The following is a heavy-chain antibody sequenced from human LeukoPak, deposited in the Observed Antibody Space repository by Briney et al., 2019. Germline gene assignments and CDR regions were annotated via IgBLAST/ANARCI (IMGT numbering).Heavy chain of an antibody. CDR1: GYSISSGYY. CDR3: ARADPLENYYDSSGYYPQYFDY. J-gene: IGHJ4*02. CDR2: IYHSGST. V-gene: IGHV4-38-2*02. Sequence: SETLSLTCTVSGYSISSGYYWGWIRQPPGKGLEWIGSIYHSGSTYYNPSLKSRVTISVDTSKNQFSLKLSSVTAADTAVYYCARADPLENYYDSSGYYPQYFDYWGQGTLVTVSS. D-gene: IGHD3-22*01.